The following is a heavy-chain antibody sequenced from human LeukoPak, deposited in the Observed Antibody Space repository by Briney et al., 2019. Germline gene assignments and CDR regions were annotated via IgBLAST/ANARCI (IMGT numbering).Heavy chain of an antibody. CDR2: INPNSGNT. Sequence: ASVKVSCKASGYTFTGYYMHWVRQAPGQELEWMGWINPNSGNTNYAQKLQGRVTMTTDTSTSTAYMELRSLRSDDTAVYYCARTDSSGYYTLYYYGMDVWGQGTTVTVSS. CDR3: ARTDSSGYYTLYYYGMDV. D-gene: IGHD3-22*01. CDR1: GYTFTGYY. V-gene: IGHV1-18*04. J-gene: IGHJ6*02.